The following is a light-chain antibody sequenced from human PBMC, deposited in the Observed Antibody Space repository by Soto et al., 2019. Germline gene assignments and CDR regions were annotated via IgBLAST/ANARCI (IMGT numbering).Light chain of an antibody. CDR2: DVS. Sequence: QSALTQPAAVSGSPGQSIAISCTXTSSDVGTYNSVSWYQQYPGKAPKLMIHDVSNRPSGVSDRFSGSKSGNTASLTISGLQSEDEADYYCSSYTSSSSYVFGSGT. CDR3: SSYTSSSSYV. J-gene: IGLJ1*01. CDR1: SSDVGTYNS. V-gene: IGLV2-14*01.